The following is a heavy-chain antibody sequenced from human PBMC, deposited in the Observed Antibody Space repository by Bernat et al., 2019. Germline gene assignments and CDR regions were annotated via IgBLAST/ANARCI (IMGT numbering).Heavy chain of an antibody. D-gene: IGHD3-22*01. Sequence: EVQLVESGGGLVQPGRSLRLSCTASGFTFGDYAMSWFRQAPGKGLEWVGFIRSKAYGGTTEYAASVKGRFTISRDDSKSIAYLQMNSLKTEDTAVYYCTRDQGKSWFEDLNSFDYWGQGTLVTVSS. CDR2: IRSKAYGGTT. J-gene: IGHJ4*02. CDR1: GFTFGDYA. V-gene: IGHV3-49*03. CDR3: TRDQGKSWFEDLNSFDY.